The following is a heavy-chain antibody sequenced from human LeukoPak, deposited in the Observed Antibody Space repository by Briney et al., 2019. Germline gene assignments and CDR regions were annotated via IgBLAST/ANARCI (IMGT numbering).Heavy chain of an antibody. D-gene: IGHD6-19*01. CDR3: AKDLSGSGWASHY. CDR2: ISGDTT. V-gene: IGHV3-23*01. J-gene: IGHJ4*02. Sequence: AGGSLRLSCAASGFSFSSSAMNWVRQPPGKGLEWVSSISGDTTYYADSVKGRFTISRDNSKNTLYLQMNSLRAEDTALYYCAKDLSGSGWASHYWGQGTLVTVSS. CDR1: GFSFSSSA.